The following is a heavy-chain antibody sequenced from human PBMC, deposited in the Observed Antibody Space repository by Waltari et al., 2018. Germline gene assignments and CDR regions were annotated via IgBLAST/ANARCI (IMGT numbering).Heavy chain of an antibody. D-gene: IGHD6-6*01. CDR1: GGSISSSSYY. CDR2: LYYSGST. V-gene: IGHV4-39*01. Sequence: QLQLQESGPGLVTPSETLSLTCTVSGGSISSSSYYWGWIRQPPGQGLEWIGSLYYSGSTDYDPSHQRGVTISVDTSKHPFSLKLSSVTAADTAVYYCARLVCQDSSSCEDYYYYYYMDVWGKGTTVTVSS. CDR3: ARLVCQDSSSCEDYYYYYYMDV. J-gene: IGHJ6*03.